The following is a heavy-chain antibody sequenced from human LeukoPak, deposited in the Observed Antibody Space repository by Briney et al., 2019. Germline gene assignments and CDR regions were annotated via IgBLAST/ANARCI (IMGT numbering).Heavy chain of an antibody. Sequence: SGGSLRLSCAASGFTFSSYSMNWDRQAPGKGLEWVSFISSSSSTIYYADSVKGRFTISRDNAKNSLYLQMNSLRAEDTAVYYCARDRGGSYSAIDYWGQGTLVTVSS. CDR1: GFTFSSYS. D-gene: IGHD1-26*01. J-gene: IGHJ4*02. CDR2: ISSSSSTI. V-gene: IGHV3-48*04. CDR3: ARDRGGSYSAIDY.